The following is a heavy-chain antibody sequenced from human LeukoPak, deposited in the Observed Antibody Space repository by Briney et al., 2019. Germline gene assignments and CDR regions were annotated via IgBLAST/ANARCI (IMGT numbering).Heavy chain of an antibody. Sequence: GGSLRLSCAASGFTFSSYVMHWVRQAPGKGLEWVAVISYDGSSKYYADSVKGRFTISRDNSKNTLYLQMNSLRAEDTAVYYCAGGGIAVAANYWGQGNLVTVSS. CDR1: GFTFSSYV. CDR3: AGGGIAVAANY. CDR2: ISYDGSSK. J-gene: IGHJ4*02. D-gene: IGHD6-19*01. V-gene: IGHV3-30*03.